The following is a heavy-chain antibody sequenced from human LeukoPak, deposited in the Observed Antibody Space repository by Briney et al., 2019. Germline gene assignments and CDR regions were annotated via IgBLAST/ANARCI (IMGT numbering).Heavy chain of an antibody. Sequence: ASVKVSCKASGYTFTGYYMHWVRQAPGQGLEWMGWINPNSGGTNYAQKFQGRVTMTRDTSISTAYMELSRVRSDDTAVYYCARDLEQWLDGGDAFDIWGQGTMVTVSS. V-gene: IGHV1-2*02. CDR2: INPNSGGT. J-gene: IGHJ3*02. D-gene: IGHD6-19*01. CDR1: GYTFTGYY. CDR3: ARDLEQWLDGGDAFDI.